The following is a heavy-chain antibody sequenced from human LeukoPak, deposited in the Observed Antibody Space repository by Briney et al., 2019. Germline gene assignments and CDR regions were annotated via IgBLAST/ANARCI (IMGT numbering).Heavy chain of an antibody. J-gene: IGHJ4*02. CDR1: GYTFTSYY. CDR2: INPRDGST. V-gene: IGHV1-46*01. CDR3: ARDQEGFDY. Sequence: ASVKVSCKASGYTFTSYYMHWVRQAPGQGLEWMGIINPRDGSTSYAQKFQGRVTVTRDTSTSTVHMELSGLRSEDTAVYYCARDQEGFDYWGQGTLVTVSS.